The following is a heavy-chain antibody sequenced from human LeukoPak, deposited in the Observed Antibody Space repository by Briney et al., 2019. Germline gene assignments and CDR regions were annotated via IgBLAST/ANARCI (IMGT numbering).Heavy chain of an antibody. V-gene: IGHV4-31*03. CDR2: IYYSGST. Sequence: SETLSLTRTVSGVSISSGGYYWTWILQHPGRGLEWIGYIYYSGSTYYNPSLKSRLTMSVDTSKNQFSLKLSSVTAADTGVYYCARGRYGGNSGFFDYWGQGTLVTVSS. D-gene: IGHD4-23*01. CDR3: ARGRYGGNSGFFDY. CDR1: GVSISSGGYY. J-gene: IGHJ4*02.